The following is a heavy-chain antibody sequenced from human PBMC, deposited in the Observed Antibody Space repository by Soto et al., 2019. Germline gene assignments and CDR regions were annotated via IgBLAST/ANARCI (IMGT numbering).Heavy chain of an antibody. V-gene: IGHV4-61*01. D-gene: IGHD4-17*01. CDR3: ARTTAVPNTLRSRYFFDY. CDR1: GGSVSNKTYY. CDR2: VYYSGTT. Sequence: SETLSLTCSVSGGSVSNKTYYWSWIRQPPGKKLEWIGYVYYSGTTNYNPSIKSRVTISVDLSKNQFSLRLSSVTTADTALYYCARTTAVPNTLRSRYFFDYWGQGTLVTVSS. J-gene: IGHJ4*02.